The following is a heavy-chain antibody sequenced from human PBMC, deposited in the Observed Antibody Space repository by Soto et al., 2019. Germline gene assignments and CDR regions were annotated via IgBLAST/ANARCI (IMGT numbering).Heavy chain of an antibody. CDR3: AKCPMDTAMCIPDY. CDR1: GFTFSSYA. CDR2: ISGSGGST. J-gene: IGHJ4*02. V-gene: IGHV3-23*01. Sequence: GGSLRLSCAASGFTFSSYAMSWVRQAPWKGLEWVSAISGSGGSTYYADSVKGRFTISRDNSKNTLYLQMNSLRAEDTAVYYCAKCPMDTAMCIPDYWGQGTLVTVSS. D-gene: IGHD5-18*01.